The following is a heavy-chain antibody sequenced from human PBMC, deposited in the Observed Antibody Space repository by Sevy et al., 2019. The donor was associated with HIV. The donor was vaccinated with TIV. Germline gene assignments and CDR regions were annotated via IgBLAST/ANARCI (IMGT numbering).Heavy chain of an antibody. D-gene: IGHD1-26*01. J-gene: IGHJ6*02. V-gene: IGHV5-51*01. Sequence: GESLKISCKGSGYSFTSYWIGWVRQMPGKGLEWMGMIYPGDSDTRYSPSFQGQVTISADKSISTAYLQWSSLKASDTAMYYCADYSGINGNDYYGMDVWGQGTTVTVSS. CDR3: ADYSGINGNDYYGMDV. CDR1: GYSFTSYW. CDR2: IYPGDSDT.